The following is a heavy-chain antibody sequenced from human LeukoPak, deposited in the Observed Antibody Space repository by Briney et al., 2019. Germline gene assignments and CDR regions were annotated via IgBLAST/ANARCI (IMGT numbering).Heavy chain of an antibody. V-gene: IGHV3-7*01. CDR3: TRENWYVDY. J-gene: IGHJ4*02. Sequence: GGSLRLSCAASGFTVSSNYMSWVRQAPGKGLEWVANIKEDGSEKYYVDSVKDRFTISRDNAKNTLYLQMNSLRAEDAAVYYCTRENWYVDYWGQGSLVTVSS. CDR2: IKEDGSEK. CDR1: GFTVSSNY.